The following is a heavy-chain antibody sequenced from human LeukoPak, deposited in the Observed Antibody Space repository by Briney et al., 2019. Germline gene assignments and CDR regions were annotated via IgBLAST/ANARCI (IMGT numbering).Heavy chain of an antibody. CDR3: ARHRTTYYDFWSGYRPEVPPSYYYYMDV. Sequence: GESLKISCKGSGYSFSSYWIGWVRQMPGKGLEWMGIIYPGDSDTRYSPSFQGQVTISADKSISTAYLQWSSLKASDTAMYYCARHRTTYYDFWSGYRPEVPPSYYYYMDVWGKGTTVTVSS. D-gene: IGHD3-3*01. J-gene: IGHJ6*03. V-gene: IGHV5-51*01. CDR2: IYPGDSDT. CDR1: GYSFSSYW.